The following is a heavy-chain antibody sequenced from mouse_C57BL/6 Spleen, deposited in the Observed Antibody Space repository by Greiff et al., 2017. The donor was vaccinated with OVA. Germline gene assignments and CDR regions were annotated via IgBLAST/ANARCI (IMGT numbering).Heavy chain of an antibody. D-gene: IGHD2-3*01. Sequence: EVQRVESGPGLVKPSQSLSLTCSVTGYSITSGYYWNWIRQFPGNKLEWMGYISYDGSNKYNPSLKNRISITRDTSKNQFFLKLNSVTTEDTATYYCARGLYDGPFDYWGQGTTLTVSS. V-gene: IGHV3-6*01. CDR3: ARGLYDGPFDY. J-gene: IGHJ2*01. CDR1: GYSITSGYY. CDR2: ISYDGSN.